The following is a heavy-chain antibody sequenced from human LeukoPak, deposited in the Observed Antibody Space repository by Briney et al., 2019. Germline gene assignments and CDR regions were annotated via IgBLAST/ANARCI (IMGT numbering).Heavy chain of an antibody. CDR2: INHSGST. CDR3: ARGRVDFWSGYPGRVWFDP. Sequence: SETLSLTCAVYGGSFSGYYWSWIRQPPGKGLEWIGEINHSGSTNYNPSLKSRVTISVDTSKNQFSLKLSSVTAVDTAVYYCARGRVDFWSGYPGRVWFDPWGQGTLVTVSS. CDR1: GGSFSGYY. V-gene: IGHV4-34*01. J-gene: IGHJ5*02. D-gene: IGHD3-3*01.